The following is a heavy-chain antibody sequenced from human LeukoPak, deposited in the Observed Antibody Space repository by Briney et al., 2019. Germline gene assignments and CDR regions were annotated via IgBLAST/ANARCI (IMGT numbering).Heavy chain of an antibody. V-gene: IGHV6-1*01. Sequence: SQTLSLTCAISGDSVSSNSAAWNWIRQSPLRGLEWLGRTYYRSAWYNDYALSVKSRITINPDTSKNQFSLQLNSVTPEETAVYYCARQYRDSENYCGLDVWGQGTTVTVSS. CDR1: GDSVSSNSAA. CDR2: TYYRSAWYN. D-gene: IGHD2-21*01. CDR3: ARQYRDSENYCGLDV. J-gene: IGHJ6*02.